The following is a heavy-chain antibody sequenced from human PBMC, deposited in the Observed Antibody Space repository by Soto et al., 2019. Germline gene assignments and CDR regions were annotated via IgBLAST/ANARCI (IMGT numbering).Heavy chain of an antibody. V-gene: IGHV4-34*01. Sequence: SETLCLTCAVDGGSFSGYYLTWIRQPPGTGLEWIGEINHSGSTNYNPSLKSRVTISVDTSKNQFSLKLTSVTAADTAVYYCARDKITGLFDYWGQGTLVTVSS. CDR2: INHSGST. D-gene: IGHD2-8*02. CDR3: ARDKITGLFDY. J-gene: IGHJ4*02. CDR1: GGSFSGYY.